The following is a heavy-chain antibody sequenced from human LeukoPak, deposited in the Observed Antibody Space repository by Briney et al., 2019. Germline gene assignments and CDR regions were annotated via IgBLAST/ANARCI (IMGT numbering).Heavy chain of an antibody. CDR3: ATGRLHYDSSGKDSVYYFDY. Sequence: GASVKVSCKAFGGTFSSYGISWVRQAPGQGLEWMGEIIPIFSTSNDAQKFQGRVTITADESTSTASMELSSLRSEDTAVYYCATGRLHYDSSGKDSVYYFDYWGQGTLVSVSS. CDR1: GGTFSSYG. V-gene: IGHV1-69*13. D-gene: IGHD3-22*01. J-gene: IGHJ4*02. CDR2: IIPIFSTS.